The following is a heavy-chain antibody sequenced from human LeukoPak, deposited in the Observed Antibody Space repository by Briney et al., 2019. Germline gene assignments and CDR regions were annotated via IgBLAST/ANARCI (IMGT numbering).Heavy chain of an antibody. Sequence: ASVKVSCKASGGTFSSYAVSWVRQAPGQGLEWMGKIIPILGRTIYAQKFQGRVTITADTSSGTAYMDLSSLRSEDTAVYYCAAQASDYGGTVWFDYWGQGTLVTVSS. CDR3: AAQASDYGGTVWFDY. V-gene: IGHV1-69*04. CDR1: GGTFSSYA. CDR2: IIPILGRT. J-gene: IGHJ4*02. D-gene: IGHD4-23*01.